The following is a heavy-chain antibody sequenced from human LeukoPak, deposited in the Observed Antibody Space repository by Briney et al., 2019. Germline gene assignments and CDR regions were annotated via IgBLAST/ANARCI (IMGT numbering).Heavy chain of an antibody. CDR2: ITSDGENT. V-gene: IGHV3-64D*06. D-gene: IGHD3-10*01. CDR1: GFSFSTHN. J-gene: IGHJ4*02. Sequence: PEGSLRLSCSASGFSFSTHNMHWVRQAPGKGLEFVSGITSDGENTHYLDFVKGRFTITRDNSKNTLYLHMNSLRPEDTAVYFCVKGRYGTGWDFWGPGTLVIVSS. CDR3: VKGRYGTGWDF.